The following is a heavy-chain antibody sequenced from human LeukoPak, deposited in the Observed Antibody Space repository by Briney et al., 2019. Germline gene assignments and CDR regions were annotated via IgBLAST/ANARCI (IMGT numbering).Heavy chain of an antibody. CDR3: AGAKLYYYGSGSYYHGYNWFDP. J-gene: IGHJ5*02. Sequence: SETLSLTCTVSGGSISSYYWSWIRQPAGKGLEWIERIYTSGSTNYNPSLKSRVTMSVDTSKNQFSLKLSSVTAADTAVYYCAGAKLYYYGSGSYYHGYNWFDPWGQGTLVTVSS. V-gene: IGHV4-4*07. CDR1: GGSISSYY. CDR2: IYTSGST. D-gene: IGHD3-10*01.